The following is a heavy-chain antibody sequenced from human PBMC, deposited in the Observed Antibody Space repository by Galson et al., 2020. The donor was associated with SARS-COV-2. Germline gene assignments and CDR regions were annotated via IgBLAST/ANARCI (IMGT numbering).Heavy chain of an antibody. V-gene: IGHV3-30*18. CDR3: AKDLAHDSSGWYGHYYYGIDV. Sequence: GESLKISCAASGFTFSSYGMHWVRQAPGKGLEWVAVISYDGSNKYYADSVKGRFTISRDNSKNTLYLQMNSLRAEDTAVYYCAKDLAHDSSGWYGHYYYGIDVWDQGTTVTVSS. D-gene: IGHD6-19*01. CDR2: ISYDGSNK. J-gene: IGHJ6*02. CDR1: GFTFSSYG.